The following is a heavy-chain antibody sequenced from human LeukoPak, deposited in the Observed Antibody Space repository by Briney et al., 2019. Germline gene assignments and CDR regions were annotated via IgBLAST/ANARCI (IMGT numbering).Heavy chain of an antibody. V-gene: IGHV4-38-2*02. CDR1: GYSISSGYY. CDR2: IYHSGST. CDR3: ARDGGYYYGSGSSLDY. D-gene: IGHD3-10*01. J-gene: IGHJ4*02. Sequence: SETLSLTCTVSGYSISSGYYWGWIRQPPGKGLEWIGSIYHSGSTYYNPSLKSRVTISVDTSKNQFSLKLSSVTAADTAVYYCARDGGYYYGSGSSLDYWGQGTLVTVSS.